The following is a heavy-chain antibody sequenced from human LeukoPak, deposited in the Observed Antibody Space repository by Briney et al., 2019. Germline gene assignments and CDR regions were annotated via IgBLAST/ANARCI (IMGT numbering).Heavy chain of an antibody. Sequence: AGGSLRLSCAASGFTFSSYAMSWVRQAPGRRLEWVSAISGSGGSTYYADSVKGRFTISRDNSKNTLYLQMNSLRAEDTAVYYCANRIAATGVVYWGQGTLVTVSS. J-gene: IGHJ4*02. CDR3: ANRIAATGVVY. CDR2: ISGSGGST. CDR1: GFTFSSYA. V-gene: IGHV3-23*01. D-gene: IGHD6-13*01.